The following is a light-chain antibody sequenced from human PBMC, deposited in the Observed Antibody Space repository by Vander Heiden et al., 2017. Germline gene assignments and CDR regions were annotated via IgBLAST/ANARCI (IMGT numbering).Light chain of an antibody. V-gene: IGKV1-39*01. Sequence: DIQMTQSQSSLSASVGDRITITCRASQAIGTHVNWYHHKPGKVPKLLIHDASTLQFGVPSTFSGSGSGTEFTLTISSLQPEDFATYYCQQSFNSPRTFGQGTKVDIK. CDR3: QQSFNSPRT. J-gene: IGKJ1*01. CDR2: DAS. CDR1: QAIGTH.